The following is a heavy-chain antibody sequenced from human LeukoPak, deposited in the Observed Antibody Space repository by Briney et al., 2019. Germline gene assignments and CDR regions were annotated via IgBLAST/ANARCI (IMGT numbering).Heavy chain of an antibody. V-gene: IGHV4-39*01. Sequence: SETLSLTCTVSGASVSSSDYYWGWIRQPPGKGLECFGIIYYSGSTYYNPSLKSRVTISVDTSKNQFSLRLSSVTAADTAVYYCARAAYSSSWYYFDYWGQGTLVTVSS. CDR2: IYYSGST. CDR1: GASVSSSDYY. J-gene: IGHJ4*02. CDR3: ARAAYSSSWYYFDY. D-gene: IGHD6-13*01.